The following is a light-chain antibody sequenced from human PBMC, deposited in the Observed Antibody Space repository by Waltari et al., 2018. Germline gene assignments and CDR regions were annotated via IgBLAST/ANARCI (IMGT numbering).Light chain of an antibody. CDR3: SSYVGSNIVV. Sequence: QSALTQPPSASGSPGQSVTISCTGTSSYVGAYNYHSCYQPHPGKAPNILIYEVSKRPSGFPARFSGSKSGNTASLTVSGLQAEDEADYSCSSYVGSNIVVFGGGTKLTVL. CDR2: EVS. J-gene: IGLJ2*01. V-gene: IGLV2-8*01. CDR1: SSYVGAYNY.